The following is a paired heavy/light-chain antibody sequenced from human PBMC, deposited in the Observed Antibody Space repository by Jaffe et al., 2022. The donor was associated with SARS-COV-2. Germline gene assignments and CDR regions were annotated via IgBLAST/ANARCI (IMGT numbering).Light chain of an antibody. CDR1: SSDVGTYDY. CDR3: CSFAGSHTYV. CDR2: DVT. J-gene: IGLJ3*02. Sequence: QSALTQPRSVSGSPGQSVTISCTGTSSDVGTYDYVSWFQQYPGKAPKLMIYDVTKRPSGVPDRFSGSKSGNTASLTISGLQAEDEADYYCCSFAGSHTYVFGGGTKLTV. V-gene: IGLV2-11*01.
Heavy chain of an antibody. J-gene: IGHJ6*03. CDR1: GFSFSNYW. CDR3: ARVDWAHMDV. CDR2: IKRDGSEK. D-gene: IGHD2-21*01. Sequence: EVQMVESGGGLVQPGGSLRLSCAASGFSFSNYWVTWVRQAPGKGLEWVANIKRDGSEKYYVDSMKGRFAISRDNAQNLLFLQMNSLRAEDTAVYYCARVDWAHMDVWGKGTTVIVSS. V-gene: IGHV3-7*01.